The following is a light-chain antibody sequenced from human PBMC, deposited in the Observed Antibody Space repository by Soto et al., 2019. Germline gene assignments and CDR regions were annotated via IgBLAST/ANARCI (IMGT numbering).Light chain of an antibody. Sequence: IRMTQSPSSLSASTGDRVTITCRASQGISSYLAWYQQKPGKAPKLLIYDATNLETGVPSRFSGSGSRTDFTFAISSLQPEDTGTYYCQQYDNVPPTFGQGTRLEIK. CDR1: QGISSY. CDR3: QQYDNVPPT. CDR2: DAT. J-gene: IGKJ5*01. V-gene: IGKV1-33*01.